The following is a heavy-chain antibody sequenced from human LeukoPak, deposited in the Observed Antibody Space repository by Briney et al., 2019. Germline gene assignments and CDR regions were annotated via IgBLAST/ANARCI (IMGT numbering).Heavy chain of an antibody. CDR3: ATAYTIFGVVTPTTNWFDP. Sequence: ASVKVSCKVSGYTLTELSMHWVRQAPGKGLEWMGGFDPEDGETIYAQKFQGRVTMTEDTSTDTAYMELGSLRSEDTAVYYCATAYTIFGVVTPTTNWFDPWGQGTLVTVSS. CDR1: GYTLTELS. CDR2: FDPEDGET. D-gene: IGHD3-3*01. J-gene: IGHJ5*02. V-gene: IGHV1-24*01.